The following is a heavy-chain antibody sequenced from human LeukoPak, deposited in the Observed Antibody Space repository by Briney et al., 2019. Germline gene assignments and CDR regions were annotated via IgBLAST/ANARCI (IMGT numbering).Heavy chain of an antibody. D-gene: IGHD3-3*01. Sequence: GGSLRLSCAASGFTFSSYSMNRVRQAPGKGLEWVSSISGSSRYIYYADSVKGRFTISRDNSKNTLYLQMNSLRAEDTAVYYCAKDQGVFGVVIKGYFDYWGQGTLVTVSS. J-gene: IGHJ4*02. CDR3: AKDQGVFGVVIKGYFDY. V-gene: IGHV3-21*04. CDR2: ISGSSRYI. CDR1: GFTFSSYS.